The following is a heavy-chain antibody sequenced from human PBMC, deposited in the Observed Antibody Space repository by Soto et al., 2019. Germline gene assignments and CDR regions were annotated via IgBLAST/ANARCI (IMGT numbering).Heavy chain of an antibody. V-gene: IGHV1-2*02. CDR3: ARPPGYISDWYYFDL. J-gene: IGHJ4*02. CDR2: ISPKSGGT. Sequence: GASVNVSCKASGYTFTGYYMHWVRQAPGQGFEWMGRISPKSGGTNYAQKFQGRVTMTWDTSLNTAYMELSSLISEDTAVYYCARPPGYISDWYYFDLWGQGTLVTVSS. D-gene: IGHD6-19*01. CDR1: GYTFTGYY.